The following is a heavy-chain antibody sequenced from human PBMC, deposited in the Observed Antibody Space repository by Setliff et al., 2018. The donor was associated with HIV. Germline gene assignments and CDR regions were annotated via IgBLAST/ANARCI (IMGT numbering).Heavy chain of an antibody. J-gene: IGHJ3*02. V-gene: IGHV3-7*01. CDR2: IKQDGSEK. CDR1: GFTFSSYA. CDR3: ARRGNYLGDAFDI. Sequence: GGSLRLSCAASGFTFSSYAMSWVRQAPGKGLEWVANIKQDGSEKYYVDSVKGRFTISRDNAKNSLYLQMNSLRAEDTAVYYCARRGNYLGDAFDIWGQGTMVPVSS. D-gene: IGHD1-26*01.